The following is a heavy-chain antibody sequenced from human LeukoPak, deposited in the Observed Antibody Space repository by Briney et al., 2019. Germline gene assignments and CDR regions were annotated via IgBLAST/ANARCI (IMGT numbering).Heavy chain of an antibody. CDR3: AREQLASTGAFDI. D-gene: IGHD1-1*01. CDR2: ISSSGSTI. Sequence: SGGSLRLSCAASGFTFSDYYMSWIRQAPGKGLEWVSYISSSGSTIYYADSVKGRFTISRDNAKNSLYLQMNSLRAEDTAVYYCAREQLASTGAFDIWGQGTMVTVSS. CDR1: GFTFSDYY. J-gene: IGHJ3*02. V-gene: IGHV3-11*01.